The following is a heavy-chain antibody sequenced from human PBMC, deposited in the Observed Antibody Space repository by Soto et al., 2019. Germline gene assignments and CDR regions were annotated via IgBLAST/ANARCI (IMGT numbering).Heavy chain of an antibody. CDR1: EYTFTNYW. J-gene: IGHJ6*02. CDR3: ARHFRDIPWSV. V-gene: IGHV5-10-1*01. Sequence: GESLKISCKGSEYTFTNYWIGWVRQMPGKGLEWMGRIDPSDSYTNYSPSFQGHVTISADKSISTAYLQWSSLKASDTAMYYCARHFRDIPWSVWGQGTTVTVSS. CDR2: IDPSDSYT. D-gene: IGHD2-15*01.